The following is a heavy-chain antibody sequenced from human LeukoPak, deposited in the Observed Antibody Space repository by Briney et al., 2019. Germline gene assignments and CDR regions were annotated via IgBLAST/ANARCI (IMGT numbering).Heavy chain of an antibody. CDR3: AKEPRVATIEIFDY. Sequence: GGSLRLPCAASGFTFSSYAMSWVRQAPGKGLEWVSSISGGGAVTYYADSVKGRFTTSRDNSKNTVYLQMNSLRAEDTAVYYCAKEPRVATIEIFDYWGQGTLVTVSS. J-gene: IGHJ4*02. CDR2: ISGGGAVT. CDR1: GFTFSSYA. D-gene: IGHD5-12*01. V-gene: IGHV3-23*01.